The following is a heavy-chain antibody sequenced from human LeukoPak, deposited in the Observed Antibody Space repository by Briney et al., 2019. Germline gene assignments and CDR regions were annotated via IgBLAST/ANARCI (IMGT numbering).Heavy chain of an antibody. V-gene: IGHV3-11*04. CDR3: VRSLRSADF. CDR1: GFTFSDYY. J-gene: IGHJ4*02. CDR2: ISSSGNII. Sequence: GGSLRLSCAASGFTFSDYYMNWIRQAPGKGLEWVSYISSSGNIIYYADSVKGRFTISRDNAKNTLFLQMDSLRAEDTALYYCVRSLRSADFWGQGTLVTVSS.